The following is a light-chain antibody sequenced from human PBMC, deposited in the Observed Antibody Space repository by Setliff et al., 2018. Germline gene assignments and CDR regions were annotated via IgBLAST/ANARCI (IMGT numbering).Light chain of an antibody. V-gene: IGLV2-14*03. CDR2: DVL. J-gene: IGLJ1*01. Sequence: QSALTQPASVSGSPGQSITISCTGTSSDVGGYDSVSWYQQHPGKAPKLMIFDVLNRPSGVSDRFSGSKSGNTASLTITGLQAEDEADYYCSSYTSSSTLFGTGTKVTVL. CDR1: SSDVGGYDS. CDR3: SSYTSSSTL.